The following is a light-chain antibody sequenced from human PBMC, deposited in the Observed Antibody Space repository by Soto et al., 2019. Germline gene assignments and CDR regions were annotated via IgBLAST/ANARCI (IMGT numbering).Light chain of an antibody. Sequence: NFMVTQPHSVSESPGKTVTISCTRSSGSIANNYVQWYQQRPGSAPTAVIHEDDQRPSGVPDRFSGSIDRSSNSASLTISGLKTEDEADYYCQSYDSTNQGVFGGGTQLTVL. V-gene: IGLV6-57*03. CDR1: SGSIANNY. CDR2: EDD. CDR3: QSYDSTNQGV. J-gene: IGLJ2*01.